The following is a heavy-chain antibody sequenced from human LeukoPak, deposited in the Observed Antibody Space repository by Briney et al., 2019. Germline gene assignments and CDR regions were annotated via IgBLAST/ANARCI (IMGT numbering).Heavy chain of an antibody. Sequence: SETLSLTCTVSGGSISTYYWSWIRQPAGKGLEWIGRVYPSGRTSYNPSLENRVTMSVDTSKKQFSLKLRSVTATDTAVYYCASGGRISAANWFDPWGQGTLVTVSS. D-gene: IGHD6-13*01. CDR3: ASGGRISAANWFDP. CDR2: VYPSGRT. J-gene: IGHJ5*02. V-gene: IGHV4-4*07. CDR1: GGSISTYY.